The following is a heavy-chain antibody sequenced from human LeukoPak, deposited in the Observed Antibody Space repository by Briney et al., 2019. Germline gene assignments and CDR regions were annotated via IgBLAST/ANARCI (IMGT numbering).Heavy chain of an antibody. CDR2: ITGSDGSS. J-gene: IGHJ4*02. CDR1: GYSFTNYA. Sequence: GESLKISCKGSGYSFTNYAMSWVRQAPGKGLEWVSAITGSDGSSYYADSVKGRFTISRDNSKNTLYLQVNSLRAEDTAVYYCAKWGDYDILTGYYVPDYWGQGTLVTVSS. V-gene: IGHV3-23*01. D-gene: IGHD3-9*01. CDR3: AKWGDYDILTGYYVPDY.